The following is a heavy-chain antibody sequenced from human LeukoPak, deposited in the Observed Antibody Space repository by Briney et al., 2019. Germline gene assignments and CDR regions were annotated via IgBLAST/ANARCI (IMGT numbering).Heavy chain of an antibody. CDR1: GYSISSGYY. J-gene: IGHJ4*02. Sequence: PSETLSLTCAVSGYSISSGYYWGWIRQPPGEGLEWIGSIYHSGTTYYNPSLKSRVTISVNTSKNQFSLKLSSVTAADTAVYYCARITAVAYDYWGQGTLVTVSS. CDR2: IYHSGTT. V-gene: IGHV4-38-2*01. D-gene: IGHD6-19*01. CDR3: ARITAVAYDY.